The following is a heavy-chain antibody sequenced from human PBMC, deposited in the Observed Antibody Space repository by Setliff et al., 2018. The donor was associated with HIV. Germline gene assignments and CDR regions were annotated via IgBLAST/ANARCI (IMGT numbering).Heavy chain of an antibody. CDR2: ISGSGDTT. Sequence: LRLSCAASGFTFSTYAMSWVRQAPGTGLEWVSMISGSGDTTLYADSVKGRFTISRENSKNTLYLQMNSLRAEDTAVYYCARYVRPPYYFDYWGQGALVTVSS. D-gene: IGHD3-10*01. CDR1: GFTFSTYA. CDR3: ARYVRPPYYFDY. V-gene: IGHV3-23*01. J-gene: IGHJ4*02.